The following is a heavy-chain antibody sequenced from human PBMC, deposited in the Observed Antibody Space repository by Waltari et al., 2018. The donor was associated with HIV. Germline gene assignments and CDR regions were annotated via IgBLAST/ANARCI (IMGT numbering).Heavy chain of an antibody. CDR1: GGPITSGSYY. CDR3: ARGLDILTGYYHWFSDL. CDR2: IYISGSA. Sequence: QVQLQESGPGLVKPSQTLSLPCTVSGGPITSGSYYWIWIRQPAGKGLEWIGRIYISGSANYNPSLRSRVTMSLDTSKNQFSLKLTSVTAADTAVYYCARGLDILTGYYHWFSDLWGRGTLVTVSS. J-gene: IGHJ2*01. V-gene: IGHV4-61*02. D-gene: IGHD3-9*01.